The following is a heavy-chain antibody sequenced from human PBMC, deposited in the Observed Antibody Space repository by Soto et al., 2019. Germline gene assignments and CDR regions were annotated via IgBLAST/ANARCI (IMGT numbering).Heavy chain of an antibody. CDR2: ISYDGSNK. V-gene: IGHV3-30-3*01. D-gene: IGHD6-13*01. Sequence: LRISCAASGFTFSSYAMHWVRHAPGKGLEWVAVISYDGSNKYYADSVKGRFTISRDNSKNTLYLQMNSLRAEDTAVYYCARVLGSSWYFYWGQGTLVTVSS. J-gene: IGHJ4*02. CDR1: GFTFSSYA. CDR3: ARVLGSSWYFY.